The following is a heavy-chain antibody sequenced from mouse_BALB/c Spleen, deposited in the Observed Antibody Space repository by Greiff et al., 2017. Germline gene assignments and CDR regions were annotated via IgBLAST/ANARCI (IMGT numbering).Heavy chain of an antibody. D-gene: IGHD4-1*01. Sequence: EVQLVESGGGLVKPGGSLKLSCAASGFAFSSYDMSWVRQTPEKRLEWVAYISSGGGSTYYPDTVKGRFTISRDNAKNTLYLQMSSLKSEDTAMYYCARLTGTGFDYWGQGTTLTVSS. CDR3: ARLTGTGFDY. CDR2: ISSGGGST. V-gene: IGHV5-12-1*01. J-gene: IGHJ2*01. CDR1: GFAFSSYD.